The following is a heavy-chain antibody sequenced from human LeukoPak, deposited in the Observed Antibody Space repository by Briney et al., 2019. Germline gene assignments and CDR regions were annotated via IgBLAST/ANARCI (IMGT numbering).Heavy chain of an antibody. D-gene: IGHD6-6*01. CDR1: GYTFTSYG. V-gene: IGHV1-2*06. CDR2: INPNSGGT. J-gene: IGHJ5*02. CDR3: ARDLEFSSEPP. Sequence: ASVKVSCKASGYTFTSYGISWVRQAPGQGLEWMGRINPNSGGTNYAQKFQGRVTMTRDTSISTAYMELSRLRSDDTAVYYCARDLEFSSEPPWGQGTLVTVSS.